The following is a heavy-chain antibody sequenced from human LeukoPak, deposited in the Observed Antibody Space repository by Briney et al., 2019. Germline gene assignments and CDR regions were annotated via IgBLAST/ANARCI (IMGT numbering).Heavy chain of an antibody. CDR2: IYYSGST. V-gene: IGHV4-59*01. J-gene: IGHJ5*02. Sequence: PSETLSLTCTVSGGSISSYYWSWIRQPPGKGLEWLGYIYYSGSTNYNPSLKSRVTISVDTSKNQFSLKLSSVTAADTAVYYCARGGNSYGHNWFDPWGQGTLVTVSS. D-gene: IGHD5-18*01. CDR3: ARGGNSYGHNWFDP. CDR1: GGSISSYY.